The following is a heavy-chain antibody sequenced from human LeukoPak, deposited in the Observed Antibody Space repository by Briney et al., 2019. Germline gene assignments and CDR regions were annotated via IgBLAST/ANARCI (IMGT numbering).Heavy chain of an antibody. J-gene: IGHJ4*02. V-gene: IGHV3-11*04. CDR3: AREPSGVLGLDY. CDR1: GSTFSDYN. D-gene: IGHD3-10*01. Sequence: GGSLRLSCAASGSTFSDYNMRWIRQAPGKGLEWVSYISSSNSPIYYADSLRGRFTISRDNAKNSLFLQMNSLRVEDTAVYYCAREPSGVLGLDYWGQGTLVTVSS. CDR2: ISSSNSPI.